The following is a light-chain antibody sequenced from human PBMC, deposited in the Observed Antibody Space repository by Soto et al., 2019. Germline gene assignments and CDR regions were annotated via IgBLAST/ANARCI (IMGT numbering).Light chain of an antibody. CDR3: CSTAGGTTLI. Sequence: QSALTQPPSASGSPGQSVTISCTGTSSDVGAYDYVSCYQHHPGKAPQLMIYEVRKRPSGVPGRFSGSKSGSTASLTVSGLQAEDEADYYCCSTAGGTTLIFSGGTKLTVL. V-gene: IGLV2-8*01. J-gene: IGLJ2*01. CDR1: SSDVGAYDY. CDR2: EVR.